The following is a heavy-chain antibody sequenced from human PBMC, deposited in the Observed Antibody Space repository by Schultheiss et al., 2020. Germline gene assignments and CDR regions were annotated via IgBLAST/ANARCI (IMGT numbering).Heavy chain of an antibody. J-gene: IGHJ2*01. CDR1: GGSVSSGRDF. CDR2: IHYNGTT. CDR3: ARGGCAFDWHFDL. D-gene: IGHD3-10*01. Sequence: SQTLSLTCTVSGGSVSSGRDFWSWIRQPPGRGLESIGYIHYNGTTNYHPSLNSRVTISVDTSNYQFSMRLTSVTAADTAVYYCARGGCAFDWHFDLWGRGTLVTVSS. V-gene: IGHV4-61*01.